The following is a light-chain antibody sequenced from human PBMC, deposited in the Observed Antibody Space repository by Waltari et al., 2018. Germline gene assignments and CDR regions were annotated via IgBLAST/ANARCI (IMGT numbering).Light chain of an antibody. CDR1: LSILHSSENKNY. J-gene: IGKJ3*01. CDR3: QQYYSTPFT. Sequence: DIVMTQSLDSLSVSLGERATINCKSSLSILHSSENKNYLGWYQQKSGQSPKLLIYGASTRESGVPDRFSGSGSGTDFTLTISSLQAEDVAVYYCQQYYSTPFTFGPGTKGDIK. CDR2: GAS. V-gene: IGKV4-1*01.